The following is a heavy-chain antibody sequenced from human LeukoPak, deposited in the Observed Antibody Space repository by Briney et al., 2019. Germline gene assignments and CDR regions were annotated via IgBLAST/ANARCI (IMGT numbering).Heavy chain of an antibody. Sequence: PGGSLRLSCAASGFTFSSYGMHWVRQAPGKGLEWVAVIWYDGSNKYYADSVKGRFTISRDNSKNTLYLQMNSLRAEDTAVYYCAKENYDSSGYYYVCAFDIWGQGTMVTVSS. J-gene: IGHJ3*02. D-gene: IGHD3-22*01. CDR2: IWYDGSNK. CDR3: AKENYDSSGYYYVCAFDI. CDR1: GFTFSSYG. V-gene: IGHV3-33*06.